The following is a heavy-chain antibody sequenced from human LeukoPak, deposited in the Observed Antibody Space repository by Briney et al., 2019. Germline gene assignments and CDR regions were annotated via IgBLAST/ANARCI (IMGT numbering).Heavy chain of an antibody. D-gene: IGHD2/OR15-2a*01. V-gene: IGHV3-21*01. CDR3: ARDQAFSVGAFDI. CDR1: RFTFSSYS. CDR2: ISSSSSYI. J-gene: IGHJ3*02. Sequence: PGGSLRLSCAASRFTFSSYSMNWVRQAPGKGLEWVSSISSSSSYIYYADSVKGRFTISRDNAKNSLYLQMNSLRAEDTAVYYCARDQAFSVGAFDIWGQGTMVTVSS.